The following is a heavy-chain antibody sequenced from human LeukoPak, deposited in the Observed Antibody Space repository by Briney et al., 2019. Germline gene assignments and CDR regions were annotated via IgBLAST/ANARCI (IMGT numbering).Heavy chain of an antibody. CDR1: GGTFSSYA. CDR2: IIPIFGTA. Sequence: ASVKVSCKASGGTFSSYAISWVRQAPGQGLEWMGGIIPIFGTANYAQKFQGRVTITADKSTRIAYMELSSLRSEDTAVYYCARSSSFFGNFDLWGRGTLVTVSS. D-gene: IGHD6-13*01. V-gene: IGHV1-69*06. CDR3: ARSSSFFGNFDL. J-gene: IGHJ2*01.